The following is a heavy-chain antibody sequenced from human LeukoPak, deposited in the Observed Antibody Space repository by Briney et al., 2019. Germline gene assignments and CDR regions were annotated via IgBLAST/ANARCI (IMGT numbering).Heavy chain of an antibody. D-gene: IGHD1-26*01. CDR1: GGSISTYF. Sequence: SETLSLTCTVSGGSISTYFWNWIRQPPGKGLEWIGYIYYSGSTNYNPSLKSRVPISVDTSKNQFSLKLSSVTAADTAVYYCARRKYSPLDYFDYWGQGTLVTVSS. V-gene: IGHV4-59*12. CDR3: ARRKYSPLDYFDY. J-gene: IGHJ4*02. CDR2: IYYSGST.